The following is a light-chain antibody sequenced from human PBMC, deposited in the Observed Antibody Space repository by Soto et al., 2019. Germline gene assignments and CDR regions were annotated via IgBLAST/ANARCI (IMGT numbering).Light chain of an antibody. Sequence: IVLTQSPGTLSVSPGGRVLLSCRALQILRNKLAWYQQKPGQAPRLLIYGGFTRATGIPARFSGSGSGTEFTLTINRLKSEDYAIYYCQQHNAWHLTCGPGPKLDLK. CDR1: QILRNK. J-gene: IGKJ3*01. V-gene: IGKV3-15*01. CDR2: GGF. CDR3: QQHNAWHLT.